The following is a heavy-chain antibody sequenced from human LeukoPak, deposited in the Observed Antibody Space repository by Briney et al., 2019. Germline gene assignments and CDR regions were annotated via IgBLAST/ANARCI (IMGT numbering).Heavy chain of an antibody. J-gene: IGHJ4*02. CDR2: ISSSGSTI. Sequence: GGSLRLSCAASGFTFSSYETNWVRQAPGKGLEWVSYISSSGSTIYYADTVKGRFTISRDNAKNSLYLQMNSLRAEDTAVYFCARDFSGSYRFDYWGKGTMVTVSS. V-gene: IGHV3-48*03. CDR1: GFTFSSYE. CDR3: ARDFSGSYRFDY. D-gene: IGHD1-26*01.